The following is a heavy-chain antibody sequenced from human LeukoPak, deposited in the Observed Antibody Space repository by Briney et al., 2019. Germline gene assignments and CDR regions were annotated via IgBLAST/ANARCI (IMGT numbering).Heavy chain of an antibody. V-gene: IGHV3-33*06. D-gene: IGHD3-22*01. CDR1: GSTFSSYG. J-gene: IGHJ4*02. CDR3: AKDSYYDSSGYYR. CDR2: IWYDGSNK. Sequence: PGGSLRLSCAASGSTFSSYGMHWVRQAPGKGLEWVAVIWYDGSNKYHADSVKGRFTISRDNSKNTLYLQMNSLRAEDTAVYYCAKDSYYDSSGYYRWGQGTLVTVSS.